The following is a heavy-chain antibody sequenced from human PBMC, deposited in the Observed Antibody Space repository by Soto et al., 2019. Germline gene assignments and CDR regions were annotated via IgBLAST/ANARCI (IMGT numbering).Heavy chain of an antibody. J-gene: IGHJ5*02. CDR3: ARSAGWYAIHA. V-gene: IGHV4-4*02. Sequence: QVQLQESGPGLVKPSGNLSLTCAVSGDAVSSPYYWCWVRQPPGKGLEWIGEVFHTGTTSYNPSLRSRVTISMDKSINQFSLDLSSVTAADTAVYYCARSAGWYAIHAWGPGTLVIVSS. CDR1: GDAVSSPYY. CDR2: VFHTGTT. D-gene: IGHD6-19*01.